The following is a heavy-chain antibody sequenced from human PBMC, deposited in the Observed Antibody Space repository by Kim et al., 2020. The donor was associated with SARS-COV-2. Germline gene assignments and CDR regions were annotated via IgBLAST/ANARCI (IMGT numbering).Heavy chain of an antibody. Sequence: GGSLRLSCVASGFTFSSYWMSWVRQAPGKGLEWVANIKQDGSEKYYVDSVKGRFTISRDNAKNSLYLQMNSLRAEDTAVYYCARRGSRSSGAYDMWGQGTMVTVSS. V-gene: IGHV3-7*01. CDR2: IKQDGSEK. J-gene: IGHJ3*02. CDR1: GFTFSSYW. D-gene: IGHD6-13*01. CDR3: ARRGSRSSGAYDM.